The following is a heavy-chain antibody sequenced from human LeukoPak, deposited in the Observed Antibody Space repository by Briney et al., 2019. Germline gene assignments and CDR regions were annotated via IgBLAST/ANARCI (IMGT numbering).Heavy chain of an antibody. V-gene: IGHV4-59*01. CDR3: ARSRNRFAP. CDR2: IYYNGST. J-gene: IGHJ5*02. Sequence: TSGTLSLTCTVSGGSISPYYWSWIRQPPGKGLEWIGYIYYNGSTNYNPSLQSRVTISVDTSKNHFSLRLSSVAAADTAVYYCARSRNRFAPWGQGTLVTVSS. CDR1: GGSISPYY.